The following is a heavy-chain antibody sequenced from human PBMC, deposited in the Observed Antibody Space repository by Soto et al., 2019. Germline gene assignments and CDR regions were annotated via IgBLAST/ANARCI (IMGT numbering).Heavy chain of an antibody. CDR1: GDSVSSNRAA. D-gene: IGHD6-6*01. Sequence: SQTLSLTCAISGDSVSSNRAAWNWIRQSPSRGIEWLGRTYYRSKWYNDYAVSVKSRITINPDTYKKHFSLRLNSVTPEDTAVYYCARDLAARDAFDIWGQRTMVTV. V-gene: IGHV6-1*01. CDR3: ARDLAARDAFDI. CDR2: TYYRSKWYN. J-gene: IGHJ3*02.